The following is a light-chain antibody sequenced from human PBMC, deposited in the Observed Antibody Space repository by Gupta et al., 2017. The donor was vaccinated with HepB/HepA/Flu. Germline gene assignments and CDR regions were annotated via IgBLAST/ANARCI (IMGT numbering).Light chain of an antibody. CDR3: QQDYSYPRT. J-gene: IGKJ1*01. Sequence: AIRMTQSPSSFSASTGDRVTITCRASQGISSYLAWYQQKPGKAPKLLIYAASTLQSGVPSRFSGSGSGTDFTLTISCLQSEDFATYYCQQDYSYPRTFGQGTKVEIK. V-gene: IGKV1-8*01. CDR2: AAS. CDR1: QGISSY.